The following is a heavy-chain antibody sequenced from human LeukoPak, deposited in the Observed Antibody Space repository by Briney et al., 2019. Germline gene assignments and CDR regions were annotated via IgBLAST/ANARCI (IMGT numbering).Heavy chain of an antibody. J-gene: IGHJ4*02. D-gene: IGHD3-10*01. Sequence: PGGSLRLSCAASGFTFSSYAMSWVRQAPGKGLEWVPAISGSGGSTYHADSVKGRFTISRDNSKNTLYLQINNLRAEDTAVYYCARGDGLWFGELFTYWGQGTPVTVSS. V-gene: IGHV3-23*01. CDR1: GFTFSSYA. CDR3: ARGDGLWFGELFTY. CDR2: ISGSGGST.